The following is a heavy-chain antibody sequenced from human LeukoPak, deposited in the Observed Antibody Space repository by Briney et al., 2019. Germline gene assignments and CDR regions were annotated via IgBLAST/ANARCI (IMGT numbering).Heavy chain of an antibody. CDR2: IRSKIYGGTP. Sequence: SLRLSCTASGFTFCDYAMTWVRQAPGKGLEWVGFIRSKIYGGTPEYAASVKGRFTISRDDSKGIAYLQMNSLKTEDTAVYYCTRDQTPYYWGQGTLVTVSS. J-gene: IGHJ4*02. V-gene: IGHV3-49*04. CDR1: GFTFCDYA. CDR3: TRDQTPYY.